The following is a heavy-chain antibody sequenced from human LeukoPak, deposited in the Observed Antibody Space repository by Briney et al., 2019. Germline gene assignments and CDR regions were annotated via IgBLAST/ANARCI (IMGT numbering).Heavy chain of an antibody. CDR3: ARVRRAKRQNRYYFYYYMDV. J-gene: IGHJ6*03. CDR2: IKDDGSQK. V-gene: IGHV3-7*01. D-gene: IGHD1-14*01. Sequence: SGGSLRLSCAASGFTFSGHWMTWVRQAPGRGLEWVANIKDDGSQKSYVYSVKGRFTISRDNAKDSLYLQMNSLRAEDTAVYFCARVRRAKRQNRYYFYYYMDVWGKGTTVTVSS. CDR1: GFTFSGHW.